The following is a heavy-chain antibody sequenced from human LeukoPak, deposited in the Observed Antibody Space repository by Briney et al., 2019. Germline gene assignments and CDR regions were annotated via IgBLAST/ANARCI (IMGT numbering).Heavy chain of an antibody. CDR1: GYSISSSNY. V-gene: IGHV4-28*02. D-gene: IGHD4-17*01. J-gene: IGHJ3*02. CDR2: IYYSGSI. Sequence: SQTLSLTCAVSGYSISSSNYWGWIRQPPGKGLEWIGHIYYSGSIYYNPSLKSRVTMSVDTSKNQFSLKLSSVTAVDTAVYYCARKATTGPTKAAFDIWGQGTMVTVSS. CDR3: ARKATTGPTKAAFDI.